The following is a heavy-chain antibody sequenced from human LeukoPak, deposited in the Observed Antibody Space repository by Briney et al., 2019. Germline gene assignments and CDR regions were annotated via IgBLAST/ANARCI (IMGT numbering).Heavy chain of an antibody. J-gene: IGHJ1*01. CDR2: FDPEDGET. Sequence: ASVKVSCKVSGYTLTELSMHWVRQAPGKGLEWMGRFDPEDGETIYAQKFQGRVAMTEDTSTNTAYMELSSLRSEDTAVYYCATQQLVRFVLRFQHWGQGTLVTVSS. D-gene: IGHD6-13*01. CDR3: ATQQLVRFVLRFQH. V-gene: IGHV1-24*01. CDR1: GYTLTELS.